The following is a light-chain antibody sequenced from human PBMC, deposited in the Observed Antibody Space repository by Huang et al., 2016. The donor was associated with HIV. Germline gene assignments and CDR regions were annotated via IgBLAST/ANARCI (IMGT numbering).Light chain of an antibody. CDR1: QSVRSN. CDR2: GAS. CDR3: QQYNNWPGT. Sequence: EILMTQSPATLSVSQGERATLSCRASQSVRSNLAWYQQKPGQAPRLLIYGASTRATGIPARFSGGGSGTEFTLTISSLQSEDFAVYYCQQYNNWPGTFGQGTKVEIK. V-gene: IGKV3-15*01. J-gene: IGKJ1*01.